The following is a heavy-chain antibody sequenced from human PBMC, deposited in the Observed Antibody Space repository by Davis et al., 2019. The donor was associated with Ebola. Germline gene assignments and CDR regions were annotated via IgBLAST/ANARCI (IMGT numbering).Heavy chain of an antibody. J-gene: IGHJ4*02. CDR3: ARDGHSSGWSQFDY. CDR1: GYTFTGYY. Sequence: ASVKVSCKASGYTFTGYYMHWVRQAPGQGLEWMGWINPNSGGTNYAQKFQGRVTMTRDTSISTAYMELSRLRSDDTAVYYYARDGHSSGWSQFDYWGQGTLVTVSS. CDR2: INPNSGGT. V-gene: IGHV1-2*02. D-gene: IGHD6-19*01.